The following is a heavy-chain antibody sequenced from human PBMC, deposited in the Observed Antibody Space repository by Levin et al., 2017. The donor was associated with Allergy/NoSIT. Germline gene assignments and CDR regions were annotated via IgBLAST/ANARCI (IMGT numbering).Heavy chain of an antibody. Sequence: ASVKVSCKASGYTFTSYYMHWVRQAPGQGLEWMGIINPSGGSTSYAQKFQGRVTMTRDTSTSTVYMELSSLRSEDTAVYYCARDDRYDSSGYPSLGYWGQGTLVTVSS. CDR2: INPSGGST. D-gene: IGHD3-22*01. CDR1: GYTFTSYY. CDR3: ARDDRYDSSGYPSLGY. J-gene: IGHJ4*02. V-gene: IGHV1-46*01.